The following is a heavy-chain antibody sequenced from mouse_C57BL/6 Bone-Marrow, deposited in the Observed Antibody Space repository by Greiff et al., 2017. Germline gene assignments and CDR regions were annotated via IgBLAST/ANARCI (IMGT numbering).Heavy chain of an antibody. CDR3: ATPYGSSYDYAMDY. D-gene: IGHD1-1*01. J-gene: IGHJ4*01. V-gene: IGHV2-6*03. Sequence: VKLVESGPGLVAPSQSLSITCTVSGFSLTSYGVHWVRQPPGKGLEWLVVIWSDGSTTYNSAPKSRLSISKYNSKSQVFLKMNSLQPDDTAMYYCATPYGSSYDYAMDYWGQGTSVTVSS. CDR1: GFSLTSYG. CDR2: IWSDGST.